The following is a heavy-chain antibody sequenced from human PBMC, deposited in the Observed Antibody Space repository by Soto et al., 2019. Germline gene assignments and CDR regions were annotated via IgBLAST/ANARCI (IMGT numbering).Heavy chain of an antibody. CDR1: GFTFSSYG. CDR3: AKDLKYSSSSGPYYYHGMDV. D-gene: IGHD6-6*01. J-gene: IGHJ6*02. Sequence: PGGSLRLSCAASGFTFSSYGMHWVRQAPGEGLEWVAVISYDGSNKYYADSVKGRFTISRDNSKNTLYLQMNSLRAEDTAVYYCAKDLKYSSSSGPYYYHGMDVWGQGTTVTVSS. CDR2: ISYDGSNK. V-gene: IGHV3-30*18.